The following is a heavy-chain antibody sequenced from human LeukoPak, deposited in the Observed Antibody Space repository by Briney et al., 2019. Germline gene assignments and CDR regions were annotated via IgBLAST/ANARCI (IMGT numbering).Heavy chain of an antibody. CDR3: AKRTSTGGSWYPNNWFDP. D-gene: IGHD6-13*01. CDR1: GFTSSSYG. CDR2: IRYDGSNK. Sequence: PGGSLRLSCAASGFTSSSYGMHWVRQAPGKGLEWVAFIRYDGSNKYYADSVKGRFTISRDNSKNTLYLQMNSLRAEDTAVYYCAKRTSTGGSWYPNNWFDPWGQGTLVTVSS. V-gene: IGHV3-30*02. J-gene: IGHJ5*02.